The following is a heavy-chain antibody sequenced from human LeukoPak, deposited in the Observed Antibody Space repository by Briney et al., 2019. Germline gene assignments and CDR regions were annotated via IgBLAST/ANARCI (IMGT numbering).Heavy chain of an antibody. V-gene: IGHV4-4*07. CDR1: GGSISSYY. CDR2: IYTSGST. J-gene: IGHJ5*02. D-gene: IGHD3-9*01. CDR3: ARASTDILTGYPGIFWFDP. Sequence: SETLSLTCTASGGSISSYYWSWIRQPAGKGLEWIGRIYTSGSTNYNPSLKSRVTMSVDTSKNQFSLKLSSVTAADTAVYYCARASTDILTGYPGIFWFDPWGQGTLVTVSS.